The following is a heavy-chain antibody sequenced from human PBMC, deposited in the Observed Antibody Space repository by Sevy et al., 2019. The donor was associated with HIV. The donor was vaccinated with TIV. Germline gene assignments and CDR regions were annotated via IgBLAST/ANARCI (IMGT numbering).Heavy chain of an antibody. V-gene: IGHV3-53*01. D-gene: IGHD3-16*02. CDR2: IHADGSS. CDR1: GFNVNDNY. J-gene: IGHJ6*02. CDR3: AGDRRFCGNECYLYYYYGMDV. Sequence: GGSLRLSCAASGFNVNDNYMTWVRQAPGKGLEWVSIIHADGSSYYADSVKGRFTMSRVESKHIVNLQMNSLRADDTAVYYCAGDRRFCGNECYLYYYYGMDVWGQGTAVTVSS.